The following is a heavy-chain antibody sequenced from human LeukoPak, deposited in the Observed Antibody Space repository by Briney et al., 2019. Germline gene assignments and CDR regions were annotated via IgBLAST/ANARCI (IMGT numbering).Heavy chain of an antibody. CDR3: ARGILVSGEFHDAFNI. CDR2: IKPNSGGT. V-gene: IGHV1-2*02. Sequence: ASMKVSCKASGYSFADYYMHWVRRAPGQGLEWMGWIKPNSGGTRSAQKFQGRVTMTMDTSITTAYMELHKLTSEDTAMYYCARGILVSGEFHDAFNIWGQGTVVTVSS. CDR1: GYSFADYY. J-gene: IGHJ3*02. D-gene: IGHD4-17*01.